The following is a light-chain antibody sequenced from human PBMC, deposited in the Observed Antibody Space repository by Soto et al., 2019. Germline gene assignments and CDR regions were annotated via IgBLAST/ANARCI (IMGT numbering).Light chain of an antibody. Sequence: DIQMTQSPSTLSASVGDRVTITCRARQRISSWLSWYQQKPRKAPKLLIDDASSLESGAPSRFSGSGSGTEFSLSISSLQPGDFATYFCQQYTSYSWTFCQGTKVEIK. CDR1: QRISSW. CDR2: DAS. CDR3: QQYTSYSWT. V-gene: IGKV1-5*01. J-gene: IGKJ1*01.